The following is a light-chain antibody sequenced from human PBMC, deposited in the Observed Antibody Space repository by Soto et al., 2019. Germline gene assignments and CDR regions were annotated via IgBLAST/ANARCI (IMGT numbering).Light chain of an antibody. V-gene: IGLV2-14*01. CDR1: SSDVGSYNY. J-gene: IGLJ2*01. CDR2: EVT. CDR3: SSYTSISTLV. Sequence: QSALTQPASVSGSLGQSITISCTGTSSDVGSYNYVSWYQQHPGKAPKLMIYEVTKRPSGISNRFSGSKSGNTASLTISGLQAEDESDYYCSSYTSISTLVFGGGTKLTVL.